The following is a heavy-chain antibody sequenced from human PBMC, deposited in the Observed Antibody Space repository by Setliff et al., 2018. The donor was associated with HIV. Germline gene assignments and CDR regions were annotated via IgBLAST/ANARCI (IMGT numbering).Heavy chain of an antibody. V-gene: IGHV1-18*01. CDR3: ARVPVSSYYYYMDV. CDR1: GYTFVNYH. J-gene: IGHJ6*03. CDR2: ISASSVNT. Sequence: ASVKVSCKASGYTFVNYHIIWVRQAPGQGLEWVGSISASSVNTNYTQGRVTVTTDTSTRTAYMELRSLRSDDTAVYYCARVPVSSYYYYMDVWGKGTTVTVS. D-gene: IGHD6-13*01.